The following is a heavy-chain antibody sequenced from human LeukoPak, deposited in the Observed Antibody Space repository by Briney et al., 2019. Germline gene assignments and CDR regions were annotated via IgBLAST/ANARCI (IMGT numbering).Heavy chain of an antibody. J-gene: IGHJ4*02. V-gene: IGHV1-8*03. CDR2: MNPNSGNT. D-gene: IGHD6-13*01. CDR3: ARVLAAAGLSFDY. Sequence: GASVRVSCKASGYTFTSYDINWVRQATGQGLEWMGWMNPNSGNTGYAQKFQGRVTITRNTSISTAYMELSSLRSEDTAVYYCARVLAAAGLSFDYWGQGTLVTVSS. CDR1: GYTFTSYD.